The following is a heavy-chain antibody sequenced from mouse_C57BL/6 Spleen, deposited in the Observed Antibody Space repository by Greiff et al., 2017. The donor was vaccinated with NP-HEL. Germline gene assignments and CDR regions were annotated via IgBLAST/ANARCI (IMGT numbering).Heavy chain of an antibody. V-gene: IGHV2-2*01. J-gene: IGHJ4*01. CDR3: ARSYYAYAMDY. D-gene: IGHD1-1*01. CDR2: LWSGGST. Sequence: QVQLQQSGPGLVQPSQSLSITCTVSGFSLTSYGVHWVRQSPGKGLEWLGVLWSGGSTDYNAAFISRLSISKDNSKSQVFFKMNSLQADDTAIYYCARSYYAYAMDYWGQGTSVTVSS. CDR1: GFSLTSYG.